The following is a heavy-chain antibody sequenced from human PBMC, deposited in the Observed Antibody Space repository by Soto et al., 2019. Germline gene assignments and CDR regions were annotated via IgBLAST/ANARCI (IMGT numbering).Heavy chain of an antibody. J-gene: IGHJ6*02. CDR2: TNPYNGNR. CDR1: EYAFSTYV. V-gene: IGHV1-18*01. D-gene: IGHD2-15*01. Sequence: QVQLVQSGAEVRMPGASVKVSRKASEYAFSTYVIAWVRQAPGQGLEWMGWTNPYNGNRNYAQKFQGRVTLTTDTSTNTAYLELRSLTSDDTAVYYCARESRYCGGGSCSLYHFYSMDVWGQGTTVTVYS. CDR3: ARESRYCGGGSCSLYHFYSMDV.